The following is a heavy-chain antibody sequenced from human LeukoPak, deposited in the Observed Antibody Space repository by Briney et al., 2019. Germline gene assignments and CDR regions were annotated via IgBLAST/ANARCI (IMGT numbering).Heavy chain of an antibody. J-gene: IGHJ4*02. Sequence: SGGSLRLSCAASGFTFSSYAMNWVRQAPGKGLEWVSGISGSGGTTYYADSVKGRFTISRDNSKDTLFLQMNSLTVEDTAVYYCATVLNVVGCFDYWGQGTLVTVSS. D-gene: IGHD2-15*01. CDR2: ISGSGGTT. CDR3: ATVLNVVGCFDY. V-gene: IGHV3-23*01. CDR1: GFTFSSYA.